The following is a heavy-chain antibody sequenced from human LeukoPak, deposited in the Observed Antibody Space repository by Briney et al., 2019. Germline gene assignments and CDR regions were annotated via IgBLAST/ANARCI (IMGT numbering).Heavy chain of an antibody. V-gene: IGHV3-30*04. Sequence: GGSLRLSCAASGFTFSDYAIHWVRQAPGKGLEWVAVISYDGNKKYYADSLKGRFTISRDNSKNTLCLQMNSLRPEDTAVFYCARERIAATGTGWFDPWGQGTLVTVSS. J-gene: IGHJ5*02. CDR2: ISYDGNKK. D-gene: IGHD6-13*01. CDR3: ARERIAATGTGWFDP. CDR1: GFTFSDYA.